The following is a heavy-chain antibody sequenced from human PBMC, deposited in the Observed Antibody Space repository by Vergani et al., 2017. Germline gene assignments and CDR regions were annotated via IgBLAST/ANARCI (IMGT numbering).Heavy chain of an antibody. J-gene: IGHJ1*01. CDR3: AKEPYVVVTEVYFQH. CDR2: ISYDGSNK. D-gene: IGHD2-21*02. Sequence: QVQLVESGGGVVQPGRSLRLSCAASGFTFSSYGMHWVRQAPGKGLEWVAVISYDGSNKYYADSVKGRFTISRDNSKNTLYLQINSLRAEDTAVYYCAKEPYVVVTEVYFQHWGQGTLVTVSS. V-gene: IGHV3-30*18. CDR1: GFTFSSYG.